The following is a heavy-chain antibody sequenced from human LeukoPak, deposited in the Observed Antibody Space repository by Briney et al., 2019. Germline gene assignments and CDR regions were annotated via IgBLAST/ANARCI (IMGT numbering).Heavy chain of an antibody. V-gene: IGHV4-4*02. CDR3: ASRYYYDISGYSYNYYGMAV. D-gene: IGHD3-22*01. Sequence: SGTLSLTCAVSGDSISSGDWWSWVRQPPGKGLEWIGEIYHSGSTNYNPSLKSRVTISVDKSKNQFSLKLSSVTAADTAVYYFASRYYYDISGYSYNYYGMAVGGQGATVTVS. J-gene: IGHJ6*02. CDR1: GDSISSGDW. CDR2: IYHSGST.